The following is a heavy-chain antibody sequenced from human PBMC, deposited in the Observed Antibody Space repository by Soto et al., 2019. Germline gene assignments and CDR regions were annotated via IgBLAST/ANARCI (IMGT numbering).Heavy chain of an antibody. J-gene: IGHJ4*02. CDR3: TRGGKGAPFDY. D-gene: IGHD6-13*01. V-gene: IGHV3-72*01. Sequence: EVQLVESGGGLVQPGGSLRLSCAASGFTFSDQYMEWVRQAPGKGLEWVGRSRNKANSYTTEYAASVKGRFTISRDNSKNSLYLQMNSLKAEDTVVYYCTRGGKGAPFDYWGQGTLVTVSS. CDR2: SRNKANSYTT. CDR1: GFTFSDQY.